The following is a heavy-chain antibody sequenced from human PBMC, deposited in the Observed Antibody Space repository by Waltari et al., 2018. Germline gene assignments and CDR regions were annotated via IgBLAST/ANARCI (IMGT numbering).Heavy chain of an antibody. CDR1: GFTFSNAW. J-gene: IGHJ4*02. D-gene: IGHD3-3*01. V-gene: IGHV3-15*07. CDR2: IKSKTDGGTT. Sequence: EVQLVESGGGLVKPGGSLRLSCAASGFTFSNAWMTWVRQAPGKGLEWVGRIKSKTDGGTTDYAAPVKGRFTISRDDSKNTLYMQMNSLKTEDTAVYYCTTGITIFGVVPGYWGQGTLVTVSS. CDR3: TTGITIFGVVPGY.